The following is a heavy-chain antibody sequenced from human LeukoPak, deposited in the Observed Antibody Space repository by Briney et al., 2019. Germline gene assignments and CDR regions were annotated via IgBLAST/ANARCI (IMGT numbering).Heavy chain of an antibody. Sequence: SETLSLPCAVYGVPFSGYYWIWIRQPPGKGREWLGEINHSGSTNYNPSLKSRVSIAVDTSKNQFSLKLSSVTAADTAVYYCARGSVLYGFDYWGQGTLVTVSS. CDR3: ARGSVLYGFDY. J-gene: IGHJ4*02. CDR2: INHSGST. CDR1: GVPFSGYY. D-gene: IGHD3-10*01. V-gene: IGHV4-34*01.